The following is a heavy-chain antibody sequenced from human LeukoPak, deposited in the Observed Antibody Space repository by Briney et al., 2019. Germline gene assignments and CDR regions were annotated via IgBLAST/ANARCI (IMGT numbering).Heavy chain of an antibody. CDR3: AKDGLMRFFDY. J-gene: IGHJ4*02. CDR1: GFILKGNG. D-gene: IGHD2-8*01. V-gene: IGHV3-30*18. Sequence: SGASLRLSRSASGFILKGNGVFGSPQAPGKGREWVAVISNDGNDKQYADSVKGRFTISRDNPNNTLYLQMNSLRGEDTAVYYCAKDGLMRFFDYWGQGTLVTVSS. CDR2: ISNDGNDK.